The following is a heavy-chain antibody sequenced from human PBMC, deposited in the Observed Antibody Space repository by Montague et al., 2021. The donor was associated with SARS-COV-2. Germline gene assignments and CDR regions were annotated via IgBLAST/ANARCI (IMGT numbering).Heavy chain of an antibody. J-gene: IGHJ5*02. Sequence: TLSLTCTVSGGSISSGNYYWSWIRQPAGKGLERIGRIYTSGSTNYNPSLKSRVTISADTSKNQFSLKLSSMTAADTAVYYCAREVGRYYDWRPGSWGQGTLVTVSS. V-gene: IGHV4-61*02. CDR1: GGSISSGNYY. D-gene: IGHD1-26*01. CDR2: IYTSGST. CDR3: AREVGRYYDWRPGS.